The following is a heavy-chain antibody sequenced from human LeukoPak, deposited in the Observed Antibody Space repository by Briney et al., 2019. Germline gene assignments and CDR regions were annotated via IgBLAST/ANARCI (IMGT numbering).Heavy chain of an antibody. CDR3: ARLSRVAVAGSYGYHSMDV. J-gene: IGHJ6*02. CDR1: GASINDHY. V-gene: IGHV4-59*11. Sequence: SETLSRTGSVSGASINDHYWSWIRLPPGEGLEWIGFLYYSGSITNNPSLRRGVTISADTSNNQFSLKLDSVTAADTAVYYCARLSRVAVAGSYGYHSMDVWGRGTTVTVSS. CDR2: LYYSGSI. D-gene: IGHD6-19*01.